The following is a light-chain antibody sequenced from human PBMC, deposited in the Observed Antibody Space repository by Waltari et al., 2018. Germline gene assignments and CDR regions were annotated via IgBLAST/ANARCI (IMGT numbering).Light chain of an antibody. CDR2: DVS. CDR1: TSDAGGYNS. Sequence: QSALTQPASVSGSPGQSITISCTGATSDAGGYNSVSWYKQRPGKAPKLLIFDVSNRPSGFSIRFSGPKSGNTASLTISGLQAEDEAAYYCGSYTGSTTWVFGGGTKLTVL. CDR3: GSYTGSTTWV. V-gene: IGLV2-14*01. J-gene: IGLJ3*02.